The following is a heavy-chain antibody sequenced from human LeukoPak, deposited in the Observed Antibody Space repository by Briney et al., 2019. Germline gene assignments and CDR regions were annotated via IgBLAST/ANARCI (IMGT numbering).Heavy chain of an antibody. CDR2: IYYSGTT. CDR3: ARLDSGNHGNIPH. V-gene: IGHV4-59*08. D-gene: IGHD1-26*01. CDR1: GGSISSHY. Sequence: SETLSLACTVSGGSISSHYWSWIRQPPGKGLEWIGYIYYSGTTRYNPSLKSRVTISVETSKNQFSLNLSTVTAADTAMYYCARLDSGNHGNIPHWGQGTLVTVSS. J-gene: IGHJ1*01.